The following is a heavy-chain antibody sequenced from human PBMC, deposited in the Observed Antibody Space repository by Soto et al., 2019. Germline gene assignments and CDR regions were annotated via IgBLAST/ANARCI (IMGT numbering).Heavy chain of an antibody. J-gene: IGHJ4*02. Sequence: EQVVQSGPAMKDPGSSVKVSCRASGIMSSGYGFSWVRQAPGQGLEWVGMINPILDSTHYAQNLQCRVSLSVDKSRDTAYLEVTSLRLEDTAIYFCATMKRARLDSWGRGTVVTVSS. V-gene: IGHV1-69*09. D-gene: IGHD6-25*01. CDR3: ATMKRARLDS. CDR1: GIMSSGYG. CDR2: INPILDST.